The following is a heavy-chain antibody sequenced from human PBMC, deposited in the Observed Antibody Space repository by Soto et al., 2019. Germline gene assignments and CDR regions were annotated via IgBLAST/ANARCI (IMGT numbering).Heavy chain of an antibody. CDR2: INHSGRT. CDR1: GESFSGYY. D-gene: IGHD3-10*01. Sequence: SETLSLTCAVYGESFSGYYWSWIRQPPGKGLEWIGEINHSGRTNYNPSLKSRVTISVDTSKNQFSLKLSSVTAADTAVYYCARGRTGYSYALGSPYYFDYWGQGTLVTVSS. CDR3: ARGRTGYSYALGSPYYFDY. J-gene: IGHJ4*02. V-gene: IGHV4-34*01.